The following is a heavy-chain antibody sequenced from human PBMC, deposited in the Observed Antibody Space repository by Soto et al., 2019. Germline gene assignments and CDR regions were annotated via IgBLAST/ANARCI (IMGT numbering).Heavy chain of an antibody. V-gene: IGHV4-39*01. CDR1: GGSISSSSYY. J-gene: IGHJ5*02. Sequence: SETLSLTCIVSGGSISSSSYYWAWIRQPPGKGLEWIGSMYYSGSTYYNPSLKSRVTMSVDTSKNQFSLKLRSVTAADTAVYYCATQGRSVDRTGSYPNWLDPWGQGTLVTVSS. CDR2: MYYSGST. D-gene: IGHD5-12*01. CDR3: ATQGRSVDRTGSYPNWLDP.